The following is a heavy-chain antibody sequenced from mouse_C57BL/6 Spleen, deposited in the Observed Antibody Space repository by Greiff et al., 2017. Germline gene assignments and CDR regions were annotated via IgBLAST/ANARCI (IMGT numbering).Heavy chain of an antibody. V-gene: IGHV1-62-2*01. J-gene: IGHJ2*01. CDR3: ARHEEEGNWADY. Sequence: VQLQQSGAELVKPGASVKMSCTASGYTFTEYTIHWVKQRSGQGLEWIGWFYPGSGSIKYNEKFKDKATLTADKSSSTVYMELSRLTSEDSAVYCCARHEEEGNWADYWGQGTTLTVSS. CDR1: GYTFTEYT. CDR2: FYPGSGSI. D-gene: IGHD4-1*01.